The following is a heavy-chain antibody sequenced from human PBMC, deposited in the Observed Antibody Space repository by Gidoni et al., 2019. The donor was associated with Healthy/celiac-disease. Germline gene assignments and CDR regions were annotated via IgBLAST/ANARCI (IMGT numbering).Heavy chain of an antibody. V-gene: IGHV1-2*06. J-gene: IGHJ3*02. CDR1: GYTFTGYY. Sequence: QVQLVQSGAEVKKPGASVKVSCKASGYTFTGYYMHWVRQAPGQGLEWMGRINPNSGGTNYARKFQGRVTMTRDTSISTAYMELSRLRSDDTAVYYCARLRFLEWRAFDIWGQGTMVTVSS. CDR2: INPNSGGT. D-gene: IGHD3-3*01. CDR3: ARLRFLEWRAFDI.